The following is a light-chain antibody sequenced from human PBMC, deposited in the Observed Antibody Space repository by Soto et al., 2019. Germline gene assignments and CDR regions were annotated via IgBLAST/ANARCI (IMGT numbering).Light chain of an antibody. J-gene: IGLJ1*01. CDR3: CSYTDTFYV. Sequence: QSALTQPPSVSGSPGQSVTISCTGTSSDVGNYDFVSWYQQHPGKAPKLVIYEVSKRSSGVPDRFSGSKSGNTVSLTISGLQAEDEADYYCCSYTDTFYVFGIGTKLTVL. V-gene: IGLV2-11*01. CDR2: EVS. CDR1: SSDVGNYDF.